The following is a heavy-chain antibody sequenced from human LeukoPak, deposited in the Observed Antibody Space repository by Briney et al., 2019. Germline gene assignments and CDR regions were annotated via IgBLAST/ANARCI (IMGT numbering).Heavy chain of an antibody. V-gene: IGHV3-30*04. CDR2: ISYDGSNK. Sequence: GGSLRLSCAASGFTFSSYAMHWVRQAPGKGLEWVAVISYDGSNKYYADSVKGRFTISRDNSKNTLYLQMNSLRAEDTAVYYCARATTSYVRPLPTDHWGQGTLVTVSS. CDR3: ARATTSYVRPLPTDH. J-gene: IGHJ4*02. D-gene: IGHD3-10*02. CDR1: GFTFSSYA.